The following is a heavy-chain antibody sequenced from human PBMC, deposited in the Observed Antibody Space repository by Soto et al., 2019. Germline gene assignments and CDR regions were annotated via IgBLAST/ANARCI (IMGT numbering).Heavy chain of an antibody. J-gene: IGHJ6*02. CDR1: GFTLNSYA. Sequence: LRLSCAASGFTLNSYAMNWVRQAPGKGLEWVSGISARGEKTYYADSVKGRFTISRDNSKNTVYLQVNSLRAKDTAVFYCAKALPMYYYDSSGYSDYYYDMDVWGQGTTVTVSS. CDR3: AKALPMYYYDSSGYSDYYYDMDV. D-gene: IGHD3-22*01. V-gene: IGHV3-23*01. CDR2: ISARGEKT.